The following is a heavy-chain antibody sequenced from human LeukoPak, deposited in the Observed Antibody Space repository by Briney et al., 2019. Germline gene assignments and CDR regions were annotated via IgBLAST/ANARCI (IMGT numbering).Heavy chain of an antibody. D-gene: IGHD1-20*01. J-gene: IGHJ4*02. CDR3: AKCDGFDSWNPCPFDY. CDR2: ISNNGGST. CDR1: GVTFSSYV. Sequence: PGGSLRLSCAASGVTFSSYVMSWVRQAAGKGVEGVSAISNNGGSTYYADAVKGRFTISRDNSRNTLYLQMNSLRAEDTALYFCAKCDGFDSWNPCPFDYWGQGSLVTVSS. V-gene: IGHV3-23*01.